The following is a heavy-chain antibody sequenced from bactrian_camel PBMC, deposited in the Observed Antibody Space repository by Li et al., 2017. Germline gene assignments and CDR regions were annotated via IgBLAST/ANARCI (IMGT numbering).Heavy chain of an antibody. CDR1: GFAVDASD. Sequence: HVQLVESGGGSVQAGGSLRLSCTASGFAVDASDMGWYRQAPGNECEMVSTTSNDITTYYLNSVKGRFTISQDNVKNTVYLQMNSLKPEDTAMYYCAADYCVTAGQYLSVMPSFGYWGQGTQVTVS. D-gene: IGHD3*01. V-gene: IGHV3S63*01. CDR2: TTSNDITT. CDR3: AADYCVTAGQYLSVMPSFGY. J-gene: IGHJ6*01.